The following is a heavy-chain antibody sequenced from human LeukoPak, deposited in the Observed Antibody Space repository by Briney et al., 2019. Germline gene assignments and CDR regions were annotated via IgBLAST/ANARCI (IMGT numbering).Heavy chain of an antibody. CDR2: ISAYNGNT. V-gene: IGHV1-18*01. J-gene: IGHJ4*02. CDR3: ARDGHYYGSGSYSRFDY. Sequence: ASVKVSCKASGYTFTSYGISWVRQAPGQGLEWMGWISAYNGNTNYAQKLQGRVTMTTDTSTSTAYMELRSLRSDDTAVYYCARDGHYYGSGSYSRFDYWGQGTLVTVPS. CDR1: GYTFTSYG. D-gene: IGHD3-10*01.